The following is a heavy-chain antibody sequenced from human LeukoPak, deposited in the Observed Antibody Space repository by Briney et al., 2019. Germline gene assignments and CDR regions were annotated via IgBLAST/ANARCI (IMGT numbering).Heavy chain of an antibody. Sequence: ASVKVSCKASGGTFSSYAISWVRQAPGQGLEWMGGITPIFGTANYAQKFQGRVTITADESTSTAYMELSSLRSEDTAVYYCELQLGGAFDIWGQGTMVTVSS. V-gene: IGHV1-69*13. CDR1: GGTFSSYA. CDR3: ELQLGGAFDI. D-gene: IGHD6-13*01. CDR2: ITPIFGTA. J-gene: IGHJ3*02.